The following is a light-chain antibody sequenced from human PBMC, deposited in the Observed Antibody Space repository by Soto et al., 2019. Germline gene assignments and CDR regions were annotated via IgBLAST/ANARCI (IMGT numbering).Light chain of an antibody. CDR1: QSVSSN. V-gene: IGKV3-15*01. Sequence: EIVMTQSPATLSVSPGERATLSCRASQSVSSNLAWYQQKPGQAPRLLIYGASTRATGIPARFSGSWSGTEFTLTISSLQSEDFAVYYCQQYNNWPQTFGQGTKVE. CDR2: GAS. CDR3: QQYNNWPQT. J-gene: IGKJ1*01.